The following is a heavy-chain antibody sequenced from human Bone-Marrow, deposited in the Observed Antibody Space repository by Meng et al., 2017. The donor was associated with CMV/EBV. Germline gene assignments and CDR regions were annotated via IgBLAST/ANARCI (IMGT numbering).Heavy chain of an antibody. CDR1: GFTFSSYG. Sequence: GESLKISCAASGFTFSSYGMHRVRQAPGKGLEWVAFIRYDGSNKYYADSVKGRFTISRDNSKNTLYLQMNSLTAEDTAVYYCAKDFPPPGVGMDVWGQGTTVTVSS. J-gene: IGHJ6*02. CDR3: AKDFPPPGVGMDV. CDR2: IRYDGSNK. V-gene: IGHV3-30*02. D-gene: IGHD2-8*01.